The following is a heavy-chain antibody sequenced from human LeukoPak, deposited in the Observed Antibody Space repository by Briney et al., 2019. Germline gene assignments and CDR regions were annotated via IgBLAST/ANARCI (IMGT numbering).Heavy chain of an antibody. D-gene: IGHD5-12*01. Sequence: ASVKVSCKASGYTFTGYYMHWVRQAPGQGLEWMGWINPNSGGTNYAQSFQGRVTVTKDTSINTAYMELTRLTSDDTAIYYCARGYSGYDRKFDPWGQGTLVTVSS. CDR1: GYTFTGYY. CDR2: INPNSGGT. CDR3: ARGYSGYDRKFDP. J-gene: IGHJ5*02. V-gene: IGHV1-2*02.